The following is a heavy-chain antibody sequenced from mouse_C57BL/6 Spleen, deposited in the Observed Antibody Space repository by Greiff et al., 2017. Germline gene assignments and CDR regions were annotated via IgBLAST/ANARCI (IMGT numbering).Heavy chain of an antibody. D-gene: IGHD2-4*01. CDR3: ARREYYYDYDAWFAY. V-gene: IGHV1-53*01. CDR2: INPSNGGT. Sequence: QQSCKASGYTFTSYWMHWVKQRPGQGLEWIGNINPSNGGTNYNEKFKSKATLTVDKSSSTAYMQLSSLTSEDSAVYYCARREYYYDYDAWFAYWGQGTLVTVSA. J-gene: IGHJ3*01. CDR1: GYTFTSYW.